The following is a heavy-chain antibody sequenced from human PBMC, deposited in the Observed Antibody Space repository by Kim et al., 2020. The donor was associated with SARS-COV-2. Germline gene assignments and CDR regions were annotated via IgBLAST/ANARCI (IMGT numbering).Heavy chain of an antibody. Sequence: GGSLRLSCTASGFTFGDYAMSWFRQAPGKGLEWVGFIRSKAYGGTTEYAASVKGRFTISRDDSKSIAYLQMNSLKTEDTAVYYCTRPRGDYLYYFDYWGQGTLVTVSS. V-gene: IGHV3-49*03. D-gene: IGHD2-21*02. CDR2: IRSKAYGGTT. CDR3: TRPRGDYLYYFDY. CDR1: GFTFGDYA. J-gene: IGHJ4*02.